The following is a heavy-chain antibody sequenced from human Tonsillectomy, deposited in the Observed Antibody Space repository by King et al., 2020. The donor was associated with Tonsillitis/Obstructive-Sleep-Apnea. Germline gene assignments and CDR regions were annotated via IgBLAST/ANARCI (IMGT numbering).Heavy chain of an antibody. J-gene: IGHJ5*02. D-gene: IGHD4-23*01. CDR3: ARKLRIRPLTP. CDR1: GGSFSGYY. V-gene: IGHV4-34*01. Sequence: VQLQQWGAGLLKPSETLSLTCAVYGGSFSGYYWSWIRQPPGKGLEWSGEINHSGSTNYNPSRKSRVTISVDTSKNQVSLKLSSVTAADTAVYYCARKLRIRPLTPWGQGTLVTVSS. CDR2: INHSGST.